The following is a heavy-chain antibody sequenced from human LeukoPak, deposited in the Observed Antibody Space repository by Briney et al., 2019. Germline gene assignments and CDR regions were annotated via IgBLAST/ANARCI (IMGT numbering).Heavy chain of an antibody. CDR3: VREGYSTSSGPLDY. CDR1: GYTFTGYY. Sequence: ASVKVSCKASGYTFTGYYIHWVRQAPGQGLGWMGWISPDSGATKPAQKSQGRVTMTSDTSISTAYMELSSLRSDDTAVYFCVREGYSTSSGPLDYGGQGTLVTVSS. CDR2: ISPDSGAT. J-gene: IGHJ4*02. D-gene: IGHD6-6*01. V-gene: IGHV1-2*02.